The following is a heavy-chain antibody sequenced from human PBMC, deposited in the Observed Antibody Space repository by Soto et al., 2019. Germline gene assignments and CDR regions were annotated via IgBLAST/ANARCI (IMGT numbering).Heavy chain of an antibody. V-gene: IGHV4-4*02. CDR1: GGSISSSNW. CDR3: ASIILTGYYIDY. CDR2: IYHNGST. D-gene: IGHD3-9*01. Sequence: SETLSLTCAVSGGSISSSNWWSWVRQPPGKGLEWIGEIYHNGSTNYNPTLKSRDTISVEKSKNQFSLKLSFLTAAVTAVYYCASIILTGYYIDYWGQGTLVTVS. J-gene: IGHJ4*02.